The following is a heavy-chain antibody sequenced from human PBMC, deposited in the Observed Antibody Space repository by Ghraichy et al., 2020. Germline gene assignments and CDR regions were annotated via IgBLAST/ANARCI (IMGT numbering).Heavy chain of an antibody. D-gene: IGHD5-12*01. CDR1: GYTFTGYY. CDR2: INPNSGGT. V-gene: IGHV1-2*02. Sequence: ASVKVSCKASGYTFTGYYMHWVRQAPGQGLEWMGWINPNSGGTNYAQKFQGRVTMTRDTSISTAYMELSRLRSDDTAVYYCASLRNSGYDYYYYYGMDVWGQGTTVTVSS. CDR3: ASLRNSGYDYYYYYGMDV. J-gene: IGHJ6*02.